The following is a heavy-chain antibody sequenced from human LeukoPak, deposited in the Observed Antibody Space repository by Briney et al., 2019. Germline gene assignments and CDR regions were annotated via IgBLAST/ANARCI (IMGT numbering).Heavy chain of an antibody. D-gene: IGHD3-10*01. V-gene: IGHV1-8*01. Sequence: ASVKGSCKASGYTFTSYDINWVRQATGQGLEWMGWMNPNSGNTGYAQKFQGRVTMTRNTSISTAYMELSSLRSEDTAVYYCATKYGSGSYLWFDPWGQGTLVTVSS. J-gene: IGHJ5*02. CDR1: GYTFTSYD. CDR2: MNPNSGNT. CDR3: ATKYGSGSYLWFDP.